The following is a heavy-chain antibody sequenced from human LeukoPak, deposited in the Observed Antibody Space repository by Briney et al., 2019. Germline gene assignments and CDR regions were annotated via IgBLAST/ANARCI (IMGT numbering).Heavy chain of an antibody. CDR1: GFTFSSYS. CDR2: ISYDGSNK. J-gene: IGHJ6*03. CDR3: ARDDYGDYGYYMDV. V-gene: IGHV3-30*03. D-gene: IGHD4-17*01. Sequence: GGSLRLSCAASGFTFSSYSINWVRQAPGKGLEWVAVISYDGSNKYYADSVKGRFTISRDNSKNTLYLQMNSLRAEDTAVYYCARDDYGDYGYYMDVWGKGTTATVSS.